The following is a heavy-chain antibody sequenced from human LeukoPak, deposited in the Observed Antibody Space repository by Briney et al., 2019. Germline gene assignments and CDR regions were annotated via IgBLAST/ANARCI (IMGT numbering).Heavy chain of an antibody. J-gene: IGHJ6*03. V-gene: IGHV4-39*01. CDR1: GDSISSGGYY. CDR2: IYYSGST. D-gene: IGHD6-6*01. Sequence: SETLSLTCTVSGDSISSGGYYWGWIRQPPGKGLEWIGSIYYSGSTYYNPSLKSRVTISVDTSKNQFSLKLSSVTAADTAVYYCASQRAARPFYYYYMDVWGKGTTVTVSS. CDR3: ASQRAARPFYYYYMDV.